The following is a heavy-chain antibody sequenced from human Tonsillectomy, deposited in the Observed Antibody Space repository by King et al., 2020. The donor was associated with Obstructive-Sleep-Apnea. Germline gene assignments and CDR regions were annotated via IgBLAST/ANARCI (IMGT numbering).Heavy chain of an antibody. D-gene: IGHD2-2*01. CDR1: GFTFSISG. V-gene: IGHV3-33*03. J-gene: IGHJ3*02. CDR2: TGPDDGNE. Sequence: VQLVESGGGVVQPGTSLRLSCAASGFTFSISGMHWVRQAPGKGLEWVALTGPDDGNEYYADSVKGRFTISRDNSKNRLYLQMRSLRAEDAAIYYCATVGPSTSSYFNGFHIWGQGTMVTVSS. CDR3: ATVGPSTSSYFNGFHI.